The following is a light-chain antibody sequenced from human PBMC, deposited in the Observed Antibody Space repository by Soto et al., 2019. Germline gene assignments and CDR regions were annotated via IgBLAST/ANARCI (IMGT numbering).Light chain of an antibody. CDR2: AAS. CDR1: QSISSY. V-gene: IGKV1-39*01. Sequence: DILLTQSPSSLSSSVGDRATLSCRASQSISSYLSWYQQKPGQAPGLVIYAASNWQSGVPVRFSGSGSGTDFTLTIGSLQPEDSATYYCLQGFNYPWTFGQGTKVDIK. CDR3: LQGFNYPWT. J-gene: IGKJ1*01.